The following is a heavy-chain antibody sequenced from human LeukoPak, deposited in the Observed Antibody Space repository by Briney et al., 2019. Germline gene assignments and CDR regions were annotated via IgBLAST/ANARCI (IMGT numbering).Heavy chain of an antibody. Sequence: GASVKVSCKGSGFLFNTYSLQWVRQAPGQGLEWMGWISAYNGNTNYAQKLQGRVTMTTDTSTSTAYMELRSLRSDDTAVYYCARDVVTAILRPVYGMDVWGQGTTVTVSS. J-gene: IGHJ6*02. CDR1: GFLFNTYS. D-gene: IGHD2-21*02. V-gene: IGHV1-18*04. CDR2: ISAYNGNT. CDR3: ARDVVTAILRPVYGMDV.